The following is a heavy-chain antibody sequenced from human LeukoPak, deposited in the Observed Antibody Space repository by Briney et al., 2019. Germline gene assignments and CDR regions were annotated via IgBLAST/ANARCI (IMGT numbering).Heavy chain of an antibody. CDR2: ISYDVSNK. J-gene: IGHJ6*03. V-gene: IGHV3-30*04. CDR1: GFTFSNYA. Sequence: GGSLRLSCAASGFTFSNYAMHWVRQAPGKGLEWVAVISYDVSNKYYGDSVKGRFTISRDNSKNSLYLQMNSLRAEDTAVYYCARAPQPDYGDYYYYYYMDVWGKGTTVTVSS. D-gene: IGHD4-17*01. CDR3: ARAPQPDYGDYYYYYYMDV.